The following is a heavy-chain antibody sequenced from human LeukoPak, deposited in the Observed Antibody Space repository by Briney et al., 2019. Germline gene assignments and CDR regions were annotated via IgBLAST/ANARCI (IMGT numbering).Heavy chain of an antibody. V-gene: IGHV3-30*19. D-gene: IGHD6-6*01. CDR3: ARENQYSSSPLDY. CDR1: GFTFSSYG. CDR2: ISYDGSNK. Sequence: PGGSLRLSCAASGFTFSSYGMHWVRQAPGKGLEWVAVISYDGSNKYYADSVKGRFTISRDNSKNTLYLQMNSLRAEDTAVYYCARENQYSSSPLDYWGQGTLVTVSS. J-gene: IGHJ4*02.